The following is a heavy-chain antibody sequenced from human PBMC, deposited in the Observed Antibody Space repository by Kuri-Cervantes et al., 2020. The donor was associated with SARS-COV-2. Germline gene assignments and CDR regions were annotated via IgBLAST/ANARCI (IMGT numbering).Heavy chain of an antibody. J-gene: IGHJ4*02. CDR1: GFPLSNARMG. D-gene: IGHD3-22*01. CDR3: ARAARQYYCDSSGYYHFDY. V-gene: IGHV2-26*01. Sequence: SGPTLVKPTETLTLTCTVSGFPLSNARMGVSWIRQPPGKALEWLAHILSNDEKSYSTSLKSRLTISKDTSKSQVVLTMTNMDPVDTATYYCARAARQYYCDSSGYYHFDYWGQGTLVTVSS. CDR2: ILSNDEK.